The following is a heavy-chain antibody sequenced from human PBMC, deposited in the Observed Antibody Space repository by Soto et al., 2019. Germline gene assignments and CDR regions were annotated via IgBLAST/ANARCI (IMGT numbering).Heavy chain of an antibody. CDR2: ISYDGSNK. V-gene: IGHV3-30-3*01. D-gene: IGHD6-6*01. CDR1: GFTFSSYA. J-gene: IGHJ4*02. CDR3: ATSQYSSSRAY. Sequence: QVQMVESGGGVVQPGRSLRLSCAASGFTFSSYAMHWVRQAPGTGLEWVAVISYDGSNKYYADSVKGRFTISRDNSKNTLYLQMNRLRAEDTAVYYCATSQYSSSRAYCGQGGLVTVSS.